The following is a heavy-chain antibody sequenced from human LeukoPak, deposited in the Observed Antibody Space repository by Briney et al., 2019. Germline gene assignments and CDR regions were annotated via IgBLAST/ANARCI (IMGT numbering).Heavy chain of an antibody. V-gene: IGHV3-23*01. CDR2: ISGSGGST. J-gene: IGHJ5*02. CDR3: AKDRRLNGDYVGANWFDP. Sequence: GGSLRLSCAASGFTFSSYGMSWVRQAPGKGLEWVSAISGSGGSTYYADSVKGRFTISRDNSKNTLYLQMNSLRAEDTAVYYCAKDRRLNGDYVGANWFDPWGQGTLVTVSS. CDR1: GFTFSSYG. D-gene: IGHD4-17*01.